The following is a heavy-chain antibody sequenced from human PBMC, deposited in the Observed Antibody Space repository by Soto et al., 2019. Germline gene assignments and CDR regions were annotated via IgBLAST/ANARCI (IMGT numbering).Heavy chain of an antibody. CDR1: RVTFSDIG. Sequence: QVQLVESGGGVVQPGTSLKLSCAVSRVTFSDIGMHWVRQAPGKGLEWVGMISKDGSEKHYGDSVTGRFTISRDNSNSLLFLQMSSLRLNDTAVSYCAKVRVPTPFYQYYGLDVWGQGTTVTV. V-gene: IGHV3-30*18. D-gene: IGHD2-15*01. CDR3: AKVRVPTPFYQYYGLDV. CDR2: ISKDGSEK. J-gene: IGHJ6*02.